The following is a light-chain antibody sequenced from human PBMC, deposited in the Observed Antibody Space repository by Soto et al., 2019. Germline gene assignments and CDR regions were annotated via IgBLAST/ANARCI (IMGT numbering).Light chain of an antibody. CDR3: QQYNNWPPGT. J-gene: IGKJ2*02. V-gene: IGKV3-15*01. CDR1: QSVSSN. Sequence: VMTQSPSILSVSTGERATLSCRASQSVSSNFAWYQHKPGQAPRLLIYGASTLATGIPARFSGSGSGKEFTLTISSLRSEDLAVYYCQQYNNWPPGTFGQGTKLESK. CDR2: GAS.